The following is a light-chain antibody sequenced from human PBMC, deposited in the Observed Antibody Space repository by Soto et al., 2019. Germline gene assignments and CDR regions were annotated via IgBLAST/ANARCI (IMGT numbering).Light chain of an antibody. V-gene: IGKV3-15*01. CDR2: GAS. J-gene: IGKJ5*01. CDR1: QSVSSSY. CDR3: QQYNNWIT. Sequence: EMVVTQSRVTLSLSPGERATLSCRASQSVSSSYLAWYQQKPGQVPRLLIYGASTRATGIPARFSGSGSGTEFTLTISSLQSEDFAVYYCQQYNNWITFGQGTRLEIK.